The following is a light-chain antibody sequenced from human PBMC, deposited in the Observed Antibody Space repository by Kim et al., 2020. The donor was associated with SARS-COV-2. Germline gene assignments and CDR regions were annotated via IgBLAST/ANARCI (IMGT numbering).Light chain of an antibody. V-gene: IGKV1-5*03. CDR2: KAS. CDR3: QQYDTYPYT. CDR1: QSINSW. J-gene: IGKJ2*01. Sequence: DIQMTQSPSTLSASVRDRVTITCRASQSINSWLAWYQQKPGKAPKVLIYKASSLESGVPSRFSGTGSGAEFTLTISSLQPDDFATYYCQQYDTYPYTFRQGTKLEI.